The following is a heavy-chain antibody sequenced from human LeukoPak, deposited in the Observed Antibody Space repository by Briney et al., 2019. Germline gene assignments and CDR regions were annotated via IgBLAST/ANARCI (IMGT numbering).Heavy chain of an antibody. CDR2: IHISGYN. V-gene: IGHV4-38-2*01. CDR3: ARLIENWFES. Sequence: PSETLSLTCEVSGYSVRSDPYWGRVGQPPGKGLECILLIHISGYNNYIPSLKNRVTISVDASKHQVSLELASVTAADPAVYYCARLIENWFESWGRGTLVSVSS. J-gene: IGHJ5*01. D-gene: IGHD3-22*01. CDR1: GYSVRSDPY.